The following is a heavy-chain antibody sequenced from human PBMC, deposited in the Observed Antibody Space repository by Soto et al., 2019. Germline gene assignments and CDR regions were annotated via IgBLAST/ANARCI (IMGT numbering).Heavy chain of an antibody. D-gene: IGHD2-15*01. Sequence: LSLTCTVSGSPITINYWSWIRQAPGKGLDWIGYIYYSGSTTYNPSLKSRVTMSADTSKDQFSLKLNSVTAADTAVYYCARDAGGPYDHWGPGTLVTSPQ. CDR1: GSPITINY. CDR2: IYYSGST. J-gene: IGHJ4*01. V-gene: IGHV4-59*01. CDR3: ARDAGGPYDH.